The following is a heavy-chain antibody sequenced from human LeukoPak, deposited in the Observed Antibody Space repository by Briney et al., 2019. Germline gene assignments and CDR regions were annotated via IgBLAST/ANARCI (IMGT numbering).Heavy chain of an antibody. D-gene: IGHD3-22*01. CDR1: GGSFSGYY. CDR3: ARRFSDYYDSSGYYDY. J-gene: IGHJ4*02. CDR2: INHSGST. Sequence: SETLSLTCAVYGGSFSGYYWSWIRQPPGKGLEWIGEINHSGSTYYNPSLKSRVTISVDTSKNQFSLRLNSVTAADTAVYYCARRFSDYYDSSGYYDYWGQGTLVTVSS. V-gene: IGHV4-34*01.